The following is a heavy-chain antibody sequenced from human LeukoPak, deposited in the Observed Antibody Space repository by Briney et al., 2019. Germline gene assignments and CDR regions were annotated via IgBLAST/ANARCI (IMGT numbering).Heavy chain of an antibody. Sequence: GGSLRLSCAASGFTFSSYAMSWVRQAPGKGLEWVALISYDGSNKYYADSVKGRFTISRDNSENTLYLQMNSLRAEDTAVYYCARDRNTAMVVYYYYGMDVWGQGTTVTVSS. CDR3: ARDRNTAMVVYYYYGMDV. CDR1: GFTFSSYA. V-gene: IGHV3-30-3*01. D-gene: IGHD5-18*01. CDR2: ISYDGSNK. J-gene: IGHJ6*02.